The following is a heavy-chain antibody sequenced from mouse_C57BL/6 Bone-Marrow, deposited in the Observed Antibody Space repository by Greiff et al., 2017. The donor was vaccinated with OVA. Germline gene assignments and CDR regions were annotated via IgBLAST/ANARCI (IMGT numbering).Heavy chain of an antibody. Sequence: EVKLQESGPGLVKPSQSLSLTCSVTGYSITSGYYWNWIRQFPGNKLEWMGYISYDGSNNYNPSLKNRISITRDTSKNQFFLKLNSVTTEDTATYYCARGPTVVAPYAMDYWGQGTSVTVSS. D-gene: IGHD1-1*01. CDR1: GYSITSGYY. V-gene: IGHV3-6*01. J-gene: IGHJ4*01. CDR3: ARGPTVVAPYAMDY. CDR2: ISYDGSN.